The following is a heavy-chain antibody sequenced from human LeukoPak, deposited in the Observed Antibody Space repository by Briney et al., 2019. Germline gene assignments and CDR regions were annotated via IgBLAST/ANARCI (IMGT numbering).Heavy chain of an antibody. D-gene: IGHD3-16*01. CDR3: ATQRGSYLWGTDFDY. V-gene: IGHV1-2*02. CDR2: INPNSGDT. J-gene: IGHJ4*02. CDR1: GYTFTGYC. Sequence: ASVKVSCKASGYTFTGYCMHWVRQAPGQGLEWMGWINPNSGDTKYAQKFQGRVTMTRDTSISTAYMELSRLRSDDTAVYYCATQRGSYLWGTDFDYWGQGTLVTVSS.